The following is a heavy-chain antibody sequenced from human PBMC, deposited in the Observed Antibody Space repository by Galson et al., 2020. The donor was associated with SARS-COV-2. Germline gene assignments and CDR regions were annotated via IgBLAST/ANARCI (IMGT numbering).Heavy chain of an antibody. Sequence: TGGSLRLSCAASGFTFSSYPMHWVRQAPGKGLEWVAVISYDGTNKYYADSVKGRFTISRDNSKNTLFLQMNSLRAEDTGVYYGARVWSHMLRAGIDYWGQGTLVTVSS. CDR2: ISYDGTNK. V-gene: IGHV3-30-3*01. D-gene: IGHD3-10*01. CDR3: ARVWSHMLRAGIDY. J-gene: IGHJ4*02. CDR1: GFTFSSYP.